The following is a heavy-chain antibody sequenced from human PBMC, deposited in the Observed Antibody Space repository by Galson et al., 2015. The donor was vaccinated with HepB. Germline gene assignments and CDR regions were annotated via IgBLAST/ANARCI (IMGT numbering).Heavy chain of an antibody. CDR2: NSGSSSYI. J-gene: IGHJ6*02. D-gene: IGHD1-26*01. CDR1: GFTFSRYS. CDR3: AGASRGRFFYGMDV. Sequence: SLRLSCAASGFTFSRYSMNWVRQAPGKGLEWVSCNSGSSSYIYYADSVRGRFTISRDNAEKSLYLQMNSLRAEDSAVYYCAGASRGRFFYGMDVWGQGTTVTVSS. V-gene: IGHV3-21*01.